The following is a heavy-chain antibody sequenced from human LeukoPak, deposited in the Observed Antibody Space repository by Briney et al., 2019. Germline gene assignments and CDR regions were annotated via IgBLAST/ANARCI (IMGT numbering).Heavy chain of an antibody. CDR1: GFTFSSYS. Sequence: DPGGSLRLSCAASGFTFSSYSMNWVRQAPGKGLEWVSYISSSSSTIYYADSVKGRFTISRDNAKNSLYLQMNSLRAEDTAVYYCARVLYSSGWYGDHYWGQGTLVTVSS. V-gene: IGHV3-48*01. CDR3: ARVLYSSGWYGDHY. CDR2: ISSSSSTI. D-gene: IGHD6-19*01. J-gene: IGHJ4*02.